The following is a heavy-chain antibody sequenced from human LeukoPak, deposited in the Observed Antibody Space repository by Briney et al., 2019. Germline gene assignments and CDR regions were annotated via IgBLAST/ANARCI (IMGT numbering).Heavy chain of an antibody. CDR3: ARGGFSDSRGSSDAFDI. CDR1: GYTFIGYF. Sequence: GASVKVSCKASGYTFIGYFMHWVRQAPGQGLEWVGRINPNTGGTNYAQRFQGRVTLTRDTSITTAYMELSRLRSDDTAFYYCARGGFSDSRGSSDAFDIWGQGTMVTVSS. CDR2: INPNTGGT. V-gene: IGHV1-2*06. J-gene: IGHJ3*02. D-gene: IGHD3-22*01.